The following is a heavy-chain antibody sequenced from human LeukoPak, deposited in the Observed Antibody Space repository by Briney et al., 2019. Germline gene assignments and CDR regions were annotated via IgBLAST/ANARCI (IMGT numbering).Heavy chain of an antibody. D-gene: IGHD3-10*01. CDR3: AKDKWFGEPYPDY. V-gene: IGHV3-30*02. CDR2: IRYDGSNK. CDR1: GFTFSRYG. Sequence: GGSLRLSCAASGFTFSRYGMHWVRQAPGKGLEWVAFIRYDGSNKYYADSVKGRFTISRDNSKNTLYLQMNSLRAEDTAVYYCAKDKWFGEPYPDYWGQGTLVTVSS. J-gene: IGHJ4*02.